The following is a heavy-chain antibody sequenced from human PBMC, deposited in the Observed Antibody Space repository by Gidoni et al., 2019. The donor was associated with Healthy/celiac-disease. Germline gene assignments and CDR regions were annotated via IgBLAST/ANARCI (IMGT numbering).Heavy chain of an antibody. CDR1: GFTFSSYD. Sequence: EVQLLESGGGLVQPGGSLRLSCAASGFTFSSYDMSWVRQAPGKGLEWVSAIRGSGGSTYYADSVKGRFTISRDNSKNTLYLQMNSLRAEDTAVYYCANSLSGWFDPWGQGTLVTVSS. V-gene: IGHV3-23*01. CDR2: IRGSGGST. J-gene: IGHJ5*02. CDR3: ANSLSGWFDP.